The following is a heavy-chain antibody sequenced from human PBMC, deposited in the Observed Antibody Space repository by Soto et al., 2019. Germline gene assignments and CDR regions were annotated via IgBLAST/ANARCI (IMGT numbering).Heavy chain of an antibody. V-gene: IGHV2-5*02. CDR2: IYWDDDK. J-gene: IGHJ1*01. CDR1: GFSLSSSGVG. Sequence: QITLKESGPTLVKPTQTLTLTCTFSGFSLSSSGVGVGWIRQPPGKALEEVALIYWDDDKHYITSLRSRLTITKDTSKNQVVLTMTNRNPVYTATYCCAHRYVERGLSGFPNWGQGTLVTVYS. D-gene: IGHD3-10*02. CDR3: AHRYVERGLSGFPN.